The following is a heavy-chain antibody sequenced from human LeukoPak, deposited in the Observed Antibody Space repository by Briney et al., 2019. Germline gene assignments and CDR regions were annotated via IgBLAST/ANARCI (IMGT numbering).Heavy chain of an antibody. D-gene: IGHD3-3*01. V-gene: IGHV1-69*13. CDR2: IIPIFGTA. CDR3: ARAFAWESPYDFSGNIYYYYGMDV. Sequence: SVKVSCKASGGTFSSYAISWVRQAPGQGLEWMGGIIPIFGTANYAQKFQGRVTITADESTSTAYMELSSLRSEDTAVYYCARAFAWESPYDFSGNIYYYYGMDVWGQGTTVTVSS. J-gene: IGHJ6*02. CDR1: GGTFSSYA.